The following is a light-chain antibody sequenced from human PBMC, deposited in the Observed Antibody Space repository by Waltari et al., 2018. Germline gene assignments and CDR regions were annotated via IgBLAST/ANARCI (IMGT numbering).Light chain of an antibody. CDR1: SSDVGGYNY. CDR3: SSYAGSNYYV. V-gene: IGLV2-8*01. CDR2: EVS. Sequence: QSALTQPPSPSGSPGQYVPLSCTGTSSDVGGYNYLPWYQQHSGKAPNLMIYEVSKRPSGVPDRFSGSKSGNTASLTVSGLQDEDEADYYCSSYAGSNYYVFGTGTKVTVL. J-gene: IGLJ1*01.